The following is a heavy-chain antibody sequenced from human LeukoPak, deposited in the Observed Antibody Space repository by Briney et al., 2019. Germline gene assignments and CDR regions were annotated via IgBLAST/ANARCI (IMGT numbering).Heavy chain of an antibody. CDR2: ISPYNGNT. J-gene: IGHJ4*02. Sequence: GASVKVSCKASGYTFTDYYLHWVRQAPGQGLEWMGWISPYNGNTNYAQKFQGRVTMTTDTSTRTAYMELRNLRSDHTALYYCATEGGWQPTDYGDHVYWGQGTLVTVSS. CDR1: GYTFTDYY. CDR3: ATEGGWQPTDYGDHVY. V-gene: IGHV1-18*04. D-gene: IGHD4-17*01.